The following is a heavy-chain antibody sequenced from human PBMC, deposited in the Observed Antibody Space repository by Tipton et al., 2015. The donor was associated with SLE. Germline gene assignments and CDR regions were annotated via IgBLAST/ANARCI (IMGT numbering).Heavy chain of an antibody. CDR1: GGTFSSYA. V-gene: IGHV1-69*04. D-gene: IGHD3-10*01. CDR3: ARDSEWFGFRYFDY. J-gene: IGHJ4*02. Sequence: QSGPEVKKPGSSVKVSCKASGGTFSSYAISWVRQAPGQGLEWMGRIIPILGIANYAQKFQGRVTITADKSTSTAYMELSSLRSEDTAVYYCARDSEWFGFRYFDYWGQGTLVTVSS. CDR2: IIPILGIA.